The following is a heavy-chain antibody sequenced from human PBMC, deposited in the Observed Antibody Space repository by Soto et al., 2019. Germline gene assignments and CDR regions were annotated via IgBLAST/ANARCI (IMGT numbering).Heavy chain of an antibody. CDR2: IYYSGST. V-gene: IGHV4-59*01. CDR3: AREEYNGSASGDFDI. J-gene: IGHJ3*02. CDR1: GGSINSYY. D-gene: IGHD1-26*01. Sequence: PSETLSLTCSVSGGSINSYYWSWIRQPPGKGLEWIGYIYYSGSTNYNPSLKSRVTILVDTSKKQFSLKLSSVTATDTAVYYCAREEYNGSASGDFDIWGQGIMVTVSS.